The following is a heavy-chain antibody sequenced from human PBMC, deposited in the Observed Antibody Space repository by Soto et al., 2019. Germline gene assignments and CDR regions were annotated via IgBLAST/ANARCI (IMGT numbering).Heavy chain of an antibody. CDR3: ARVSGELGGVVIDNWFDP. D-gene: IGHD3-3*01. V-gene: IGHV4-59*01. Sequence: QVQLQESGPGLVKPSETLSLTCTVSGGSISSYYWSWIRQPPGKGLEWIGYIYYSGSTNYNPSLKSRVTISVDTSKNQFSLKLSSVTAADTAVYYCARVSGELGGVVIDNWFDPWGQGTLVTVSS. J-gene: IGHJ5*02. CDR1: GGSISSYY. CDR2: IYYSGST.